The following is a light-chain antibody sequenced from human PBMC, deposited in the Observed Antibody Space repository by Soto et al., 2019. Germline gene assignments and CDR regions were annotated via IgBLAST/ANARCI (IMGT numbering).Light chain of an antibody. Sequence: SYELTQPPSVSLAPVQTASIPCGGNNFGSNSVHWYQQKPGQAPVLLVYDNSARPSGIPERFSGCNSGNKAALTISRVEAGDEADYYCQVWDRTTDHVFGTGTKVTVL. CDR3: QVWDRTTDHV. CDR1: NFGSNS. CDR2: DNS. V-gene: IGLV3-21*02. J-gene: IGLJ1*01.